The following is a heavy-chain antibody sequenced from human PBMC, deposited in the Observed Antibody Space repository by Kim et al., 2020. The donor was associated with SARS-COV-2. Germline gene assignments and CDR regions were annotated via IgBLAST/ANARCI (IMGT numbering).Heavy chain of an antibody. CDR1: GFTFSTYS. Sequence: GGSLRLSCAASGFTFSTYSMNWVRQAPGRGLEWVSSISRGGSDMYYADSLKGRFTISRDNAKNSLYLQMNSLRAEDTAVYYCARIGNGLAYWGQGIRVTVPA. V-gene: IGHV3-21*01. D-gene: IGHD1-1*01. CDR3: ARIGNGLAY. CDR2: ISRGGSDM. J-gene: IGHJ4*02.